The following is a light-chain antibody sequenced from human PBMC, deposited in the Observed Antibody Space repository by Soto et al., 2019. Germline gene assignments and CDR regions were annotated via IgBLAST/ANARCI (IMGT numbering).Light chain of an antibody. Sequence: QSALTKPASVSGSPEQSITISCNGTSSDVGAYNLVSWYQQHPGKAPRLIIYEGSKRPSGISHRFSGSKSDNTASLTISGLRAEDEAHYHCCSYAGSRTFVFGGGTKLTVL. CDR1: SSDVGAYNL. CDR3: CSYAGSRTFV. CDR2: EGS. J-gene: IGLJ2*01. V-gene: IGLV2-23*01.